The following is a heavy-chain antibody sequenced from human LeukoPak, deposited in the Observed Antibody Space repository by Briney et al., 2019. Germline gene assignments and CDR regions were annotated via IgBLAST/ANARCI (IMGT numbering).Heavy chain of an antibody. Sequence: SETLSPTCAVYGGSFSGYYWSWTRQPPGKGLEWIGEINHSGSTNYNPSLKSRVTISVDTSKNQFSLKLSSVTAADTAVYYCARGAYYYGSGSSVSSGMDVWGKGTTVTVSS. CDR2: INHSGST. V-gene: IGHV4-34*01. CDR3: ARGAYYYGSGSSVSSGMDV. J-gene: IGHJ6*04. CDR1: GGSFSGYY. D-gene: IGHD3-10*01.